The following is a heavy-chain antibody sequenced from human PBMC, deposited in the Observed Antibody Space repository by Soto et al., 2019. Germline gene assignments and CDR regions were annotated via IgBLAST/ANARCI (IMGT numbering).Heavy chain of an antibody. Sequence: QVQLQESGPGLVKPSETLSLTCTVSGGSISSYYWSWIRQPPGKGLEWIGYIYYSGSTNYNPSPISRVTIPLDTSKNQFFLMLTSVTAADTAVYYCASRWGTSFDFWGQGTLVTVSS. CDR2: IYYSGST. CDR1: GGSISSYY. D-gene: IGHD7-27*01. CDR3: ASRWGTSFDF. V-gene: IGHV4-59*01. J-gene: IGHJ4*02.